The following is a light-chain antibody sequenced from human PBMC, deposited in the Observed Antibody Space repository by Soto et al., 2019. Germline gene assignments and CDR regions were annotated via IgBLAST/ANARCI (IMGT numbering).Light chain of an antibody. CDR3: QHGHYWPLT. Sequence: EIVMTQSPATLSLSPGERAALSCRASKSINSELAWYQQKPGQPPRLLIYGASTRAPGVPARITGSESGSEFTLTISGLQSDDFAVYYCQHGHYWPLTFGQGTRLEL. CDR2: GAS. J-gene: IGKJ2*01. CDR1: KSINSE. V-gene: IGKV3-15*01.